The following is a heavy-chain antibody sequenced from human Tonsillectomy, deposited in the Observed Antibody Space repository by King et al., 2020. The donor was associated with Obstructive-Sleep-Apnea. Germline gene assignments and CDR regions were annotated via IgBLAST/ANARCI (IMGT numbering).Heavy chain of an antibody. CDR1: GGSIGGYC. J-gene: IGHJ4*02. V-gene: IGHV4-59*01. D-gene: IGHD3-22*01. Sequence: VQLQESGPGLVKPSETLSLICTVSGGSIGGYCWSWIRQPPGKGLEWIGYFCYSGDTNYHPPPERRATIPVDTSKSQISLKLNSVTAADTAIYYCTRDRHKGYDYWGQGPLVTVSS. CDR3: TRDRHKGYDY. CDR2: FCYSGDT.